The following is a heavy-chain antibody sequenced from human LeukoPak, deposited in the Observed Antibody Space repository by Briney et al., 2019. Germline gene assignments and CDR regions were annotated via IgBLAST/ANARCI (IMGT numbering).Heavy chain of an antibody. J-gene: IGHJ4*02. D-gene: IGHD6-13*01. CDR3: ARRRGSSSWYFDY. CDR1: GFTFSDYY. CDR2: ISGSGTTI. V-gene: IGHV3-11*04. Sequence: GGSLRLSCAASGFTFSDYYMNWIRQAPGKGLEWVSYISGSGTTIYYADSVEGRFTISRDNAKNSLYLQMNSLRAEDTAVYYCARRRGSSSWYFDYWGQGTLVTVSS.